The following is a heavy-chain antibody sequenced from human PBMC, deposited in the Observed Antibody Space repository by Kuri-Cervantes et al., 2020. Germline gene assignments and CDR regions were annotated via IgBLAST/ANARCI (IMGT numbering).Heavy chain of an antibody. V-gene: IGHV3-7*01. D-gene: IGHD6-13*01. J-gene: IGHJ4*02. CDR1: GLTFSRYW. CDR3: ALIDFYASSWYYDS. CDR2: IKQDGNEK. Sequence: GGSLRLSCAASGLTFSRYWVSWVRQAPGKGLERVANIKQDGNEKYYVDSVKGRFTISRDNAKNSLYLQMNSLRAEDTAVYYCALIDFYASSWYYDSWGQGTLVTVSS.